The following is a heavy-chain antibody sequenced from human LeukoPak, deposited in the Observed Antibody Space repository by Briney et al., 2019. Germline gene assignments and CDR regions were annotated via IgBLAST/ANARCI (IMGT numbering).Heavy chain of an antibody. D-gene: IGHD1-14*01. CDR2: ISSNGGST. CDR3: VRVGAHKVSVEDSSGGEYYYYGMDV. V-gene: IGHV3-64*01. J-gene: IGHJ6*02. Sequence: PGGSLRLSCAASGFTFSSYAMHWVRQAPGKGLEYVSAISSNGGSTYYANSVKGRCTISRDNSKNTLYLQMGSLRAEDMAVYYCVRVGAHKVSVEDSSGGEYYYYGMDVWGQGTTGTVSS. CDR1: GFTFSSYA.